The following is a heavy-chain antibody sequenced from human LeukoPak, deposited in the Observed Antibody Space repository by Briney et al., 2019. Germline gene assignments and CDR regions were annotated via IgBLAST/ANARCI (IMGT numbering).Heavy chain of an antibody. V-gene: IGHV1-18*01. CDR3: ARRRRCYDSSGYQRYYFDY. CDR1: GYTFTSYG. CDR2: ISAYNGNT. D-gene: IGHD3-22*01. Sequence: ASVKVSCKASGYTFTSYGISWVRQAPGQGLEWMGWISAYNGNTNYAQKLQGRVTMTTDTSTSTAYMELRSLRSDDTAVYYCARRRRCYDSSGYQRYYFDYWGQGTLVTVSS. J-gene: IGHJ4*02.